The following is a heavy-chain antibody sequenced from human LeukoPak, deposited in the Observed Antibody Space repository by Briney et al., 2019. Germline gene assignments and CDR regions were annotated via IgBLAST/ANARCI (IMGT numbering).Heavy chain of an antibody. CDR1: GFTFDDYG. V-gene: IGHV3-21*01. D-gene: IGHD3-22*01. CDR3: ARDARPETMIVVVIPQYYFDY. J-gene: IGHJ4*02. Sequence: PGGSLRLSCAASGFTFDDYGMNWVRQAPGKGLEWVSSISSSSSYIYYADSVKGRFTISRDNAKNSLYLQMNSLRAEDTAVYYCARDARPETMIVVVIPQYYFDYWGQGTLVTVSS. CDR2: ISSSSSYI.